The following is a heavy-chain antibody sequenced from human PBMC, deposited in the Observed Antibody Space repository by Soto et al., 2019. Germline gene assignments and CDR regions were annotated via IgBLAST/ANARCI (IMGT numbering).Heavy chain of an antibody. CDR2: IIPIFGTA. CDR1: GGTFSSYA. CDR3: ARNGDYYDSSGSLSVALYYSYSMVV. Sequence: WDSVKVSCKASGGTFSSYAISWVRQAPGQGLEWMGGIIPIFGTANYAQKFQGRVTITADESTSTAYMELSSLRSEDTAVYYCARNGDYYDSSGSLSVALYYSYSMVVWCQATMVTVS. V-gene: IGHV1-69*13. D-gene: IGHD3-22*01. J-gene: IGHJ6*02.